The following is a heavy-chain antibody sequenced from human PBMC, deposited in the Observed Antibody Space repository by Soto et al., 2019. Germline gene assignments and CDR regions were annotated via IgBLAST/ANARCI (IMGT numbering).Heavy chain of an antibody. CDR1: EFTFNTYW. V-gene: IGHV3-7*05. Sequence: EVQLVESGGGLVQPGGSLRLSCLASEFTFNTYWMNWVRQAPGRGLEWVADIKDDGSEKNYVDSVKGRFTISRDNAKNSLYLQMNCLRGEDTDVYFCGRDWGTPGRGSAVGYYYHYGMDVWGQGTTVTVSS. CDR3: GRDWGTPGRGSAVGYYYHYGMDV. D-gene: IGHD6-19*01. J-gene: IGHJ6*02. CDR2: IKDDGSEK.